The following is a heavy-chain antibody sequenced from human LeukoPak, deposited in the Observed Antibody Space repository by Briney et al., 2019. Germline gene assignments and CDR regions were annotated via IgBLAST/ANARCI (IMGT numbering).Heavy chain of an antibody. CDR1: GFTFSNYA. CDR3: LKDRSGYSSSWYGRWNWFDP. CDR2: ISSNGGST. V-gene: IGHV3-64D*06. J-gene: IGHJ5*02. D-gene: IGHD6-13*01. Sequence: GGSLRLSCSASGFTFSNYAMHWVRQAPGKGLEYVSAISSNGGSTYYADSVKGRFTISRDNSKNTLYLQVSSLRAEDTAVYYCLKDRSGYSSSWYGRWNWFDPWGQGTLVTVSS.